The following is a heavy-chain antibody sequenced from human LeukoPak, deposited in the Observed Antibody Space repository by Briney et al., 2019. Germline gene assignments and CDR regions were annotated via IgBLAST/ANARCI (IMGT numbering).Heavy chain of an antibody. V-gene: IGHV3-33*01. CDR2: IWYDGSNK. Sequence: GGSLRLSCAASGFPFSSYGMHWVRQAPGKGLEWVAVIWYDGSNKYYAASVKGRFTISRDNSKNTLYLQINSLRAEDTAVYYCARDPGTMSPDYWGQGTLVTVSS. CDR3: ARDPGTMSPDY. J-gene: IGHJ4*02. D-gene: IGHD3-3*01. CDR1: GFPFSSYG.